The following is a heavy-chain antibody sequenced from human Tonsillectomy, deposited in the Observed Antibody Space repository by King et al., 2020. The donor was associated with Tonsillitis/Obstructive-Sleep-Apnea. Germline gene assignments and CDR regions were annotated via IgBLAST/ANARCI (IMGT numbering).Heavy chain of an antibody. CDR1: GGSISSYY. V-gene: IGHV4-59*01. CDR2: IHYSGST. J-gene: IGHJ5*01. CDR3: ARSYGSGSYFDY. D-gene: IGHD3-10*01. Sequence: QLQESGPGLVRPSETLSLTCTVSGGSISSYYWSWIRQPPGKGLEWIGYIHYSGSTKYNPSLKSRVTISVDTSKNQFSLKLSSVTAADTAVYYCARSYGSGSYFDYWGHGALVSVSS.